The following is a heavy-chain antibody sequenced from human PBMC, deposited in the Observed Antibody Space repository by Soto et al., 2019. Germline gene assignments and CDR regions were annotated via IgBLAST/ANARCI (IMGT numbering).Heavy chain of an antibody. V-gene: IGHV1-3*01. CDR2: INAGNGNT. D-gene: IGHD6-13*01. Sequence: ASVKVSCKASEDTFTRYVIHWVRQAPGQRLEWMGWINAGNGNTKYSQNFQGRVTITRDASASTAYMELSSLRSQDTAVYYSATSTIDTSTWKQYFYGMDVWGQGSTVTVS. J-gene: IGHJ6*02. CDR3: ATSTIDTSTWKQYFYGMDV. CDR1: EDTFTRYV.